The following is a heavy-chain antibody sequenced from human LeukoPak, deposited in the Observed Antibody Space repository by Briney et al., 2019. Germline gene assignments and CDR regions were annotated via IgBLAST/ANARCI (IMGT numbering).Heavy chain of an antibody. Sequence: GGSPRLSCAASGFTFSSYSMNWVRQAPGKGLEWVSSISSSSSYIYYADSVKGRFTISRDNAKNSLYLQMNSLRAEDTAVYYCARPIAVAGRSFAFDIWGQGTMVTVSS. V-gene: IGHV3-21*01. CDR1: GFTFSSYS. CDR3: ARPIAVAGRSFAFDI. J-gene: IGHJ3*02. D-gene: IGHD6-19*01. CDR2: ISSSSSYI.